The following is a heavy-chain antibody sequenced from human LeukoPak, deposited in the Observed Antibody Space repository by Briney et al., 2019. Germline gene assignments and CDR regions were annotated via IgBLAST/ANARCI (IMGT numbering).Heavy chain of an antibody. CDR2: ISAYNGNT. V-gene: IGHV1-18*01. J-gene: IGHJ4*02. Sequence: ASVKVSCKASGYTFTSYGISWVRQDPGQGLEWMGWISAYNGNTNYAQKLQGRVTMTTDTSTSTAYMELRSLRSDDTAVYYCARDGGYYDSSGYPHFDYWGQGTLVTVSS. CDR1: GYTFTSYG. D-gene: IGHD3-22*01. CDR3: ARDGGYYDSSGYPHFDY.